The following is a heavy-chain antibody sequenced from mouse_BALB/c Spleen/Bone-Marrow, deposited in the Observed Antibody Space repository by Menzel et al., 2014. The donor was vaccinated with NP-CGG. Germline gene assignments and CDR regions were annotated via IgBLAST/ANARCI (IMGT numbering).Heavy chain of an antibody. D-gene: IGHD1-1*01. CDR1: GFNIKDTY. CDR3: ARYNYGSSQFAY. J-gene: IGHJ3*01. Sequence: EVQVVESGAELVQPGASVKLSCTASGFNIKDTYMHWVKQRPEQGLEWIGRIDPANGNTKYDPKFQGKATITADTSSNTAYLQLSSLTSEDTAVYYCARYNYGSSQFAYWGQGTLVTVSA. CDR2: IDPANGNT. V-gene: IGHV14-3*02.